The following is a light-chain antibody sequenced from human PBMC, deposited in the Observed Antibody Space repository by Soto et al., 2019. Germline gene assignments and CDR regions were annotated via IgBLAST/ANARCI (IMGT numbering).Light chain of an antibody. Sequence: QTVLTQPRSVSGSPGQSVTISCTGTSSDVGFYNYVSWYQHHPGKAPKLILFDVTKRPSGVPDRFSGSKSGNTASLTISGLQAEDEADFYCCSYAGTHTFVFGTGTKVTVL. J-gene: IGLJ1*01. V-gene: IGLV2-11*01. CDR1: SSDVGFYNY. CDR2: DVT. CDR3: CSYAGTHTFV.